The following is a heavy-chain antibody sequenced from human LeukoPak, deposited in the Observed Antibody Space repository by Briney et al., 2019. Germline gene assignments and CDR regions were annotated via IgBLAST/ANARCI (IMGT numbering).Heavy chain of an antibody. CDR2: IYYSGST. CDR3: ARQYSSGWPWFDP. D-gene: IGHD6-19*01. V-gene: IGHV4-39*01. J-gene: IGHJ5*02. CDR1: GGSISSGGYY. Sequence: PSETLSLTCTVSGGSISSGGYYWGWIRQPPGKGLEWIGSIYYSGSTYYNPSLKSRVTISADTSKNQFSLKLTSVTAADAAVYYCARQYSSGWPWFDPWGQRTLVTVSS.